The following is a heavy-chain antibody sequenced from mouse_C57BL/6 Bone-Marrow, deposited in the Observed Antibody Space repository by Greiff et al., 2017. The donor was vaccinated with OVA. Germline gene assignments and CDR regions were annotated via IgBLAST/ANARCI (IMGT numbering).Heavy chain of an antibody. D-gene: IGHD2-3*01. CDR3: ARIYDGYQGAMDY. Sequence: VQLKESGPVLVKPGASVKMSCKASGYTFTDYYMNWVKQSHGKSLEWIGVINPYNGGTSYNQKFKGKATLTVDKSSSTAYMELNSLTSEDSAVYYCARIYDGYQGAMDYWGQGTSVTVSS. CDR2: INPYNGGT. V-gene: IGHV1-19*01. CDR1: GYTFTDYY. J-gene: IGHJ4*01.